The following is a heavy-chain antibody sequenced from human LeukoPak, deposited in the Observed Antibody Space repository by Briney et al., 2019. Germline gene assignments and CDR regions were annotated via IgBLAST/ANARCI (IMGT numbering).Heavy chain of an antibody. V-gene: IGHV3-48*03. J-gene: IGHJ4*02. CDR1: GFTFSSYE. Sequence: PGGSLRLSCAASGFTFSSYEMNWVRQAPGKGLEWVSYISSSGSTIYYADSVKGRFTISRDNAKNSLYLQMNSLRAEDTAVYYCARAKGYYDTNGLAHWGQGTLVTVSS. CDR2: ISSSGSTI. CDR3: ARAKGYYDTNGLAH. D-gene: IGHD3-22*01.